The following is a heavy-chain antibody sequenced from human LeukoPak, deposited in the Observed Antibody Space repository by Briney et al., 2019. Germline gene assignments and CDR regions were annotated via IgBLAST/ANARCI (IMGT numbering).Heavy chain of an antibody. CDR3: ARRRVPFDY. V-gene: IGHV3-7*01. J-gene: IGHJ4*02. CDR1: GFTFSSYL. CDR2: IKQDGSEK. Sequence: GGSLRLSCAASGFTFSSYLMSWVRQAPGKGLEWVANIKQDGSEKYYVDSVKGRFTISRDNAKNSLYLQMNSLRAEDTAVYYCARRRVPFDYWGQGTLVTVSS.